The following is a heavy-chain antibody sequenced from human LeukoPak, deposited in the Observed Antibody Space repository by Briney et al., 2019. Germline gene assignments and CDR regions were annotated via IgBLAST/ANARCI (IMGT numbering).Heavy chain of an antibody. CDR3: ARRDSAIGWYFDL. V-gene: IGHV4-39*01. Sequence: PSETLSLTCTVSGGSISCSSYYWGWIRQPPGKGLEWIGSIYYSGSTYYNPSLKSRVTISVDTSKDQFSLKLSSVTAADTAVYYCARRDSAIGWYFDLWGRGTLVTVSS. CDR2: IYYSGST. J-gene: IGHJ2*01. CDR1: GGSISCSSYY. D-gene: IGHD3-16*01.